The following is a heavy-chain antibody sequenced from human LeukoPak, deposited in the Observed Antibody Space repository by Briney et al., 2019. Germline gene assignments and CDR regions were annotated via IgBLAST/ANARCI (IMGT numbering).Heavy chain of an antibody. CDR1: GGSFSGYY. Sequence: SETLSLTCAVYGGSFSGYYWSWIRQPPVKGLEWIGEINHSGSTNYNPSLKSRVTISVDTSKNQFSLKLSFVTAADTAVYYCARGAYYDSSGYDAFDIWGQGTMVTVSS. CDR3: ARGAYYDSSGYDAFDI. CDR2: INHSGST. J-gene: IGHJ3*02. V-gene: IGHV4-34*01. D-gene: IGHD3-22*01.